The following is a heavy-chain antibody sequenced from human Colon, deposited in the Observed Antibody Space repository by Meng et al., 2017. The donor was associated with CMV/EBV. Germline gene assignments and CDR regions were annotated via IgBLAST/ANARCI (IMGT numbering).Heavy chain of an antibody. J-gene: IGHJ4*02. D-gene: IGHD6-19*01. CDR1: GGTFSSYA. V-gene: IGHV1-69*05. Sequence: SVKVSCKASGGTFSSYAISWVRQAPGQGLEWMGGIIPIFGTANYAQKFQGRVTMTRDTSISTAYMELSRLRSDDTAVYYCARESSGWFDYWGQGTLVTVSS. CDR3: ARESSGWFDY. CDR2: IIPIFGTA.